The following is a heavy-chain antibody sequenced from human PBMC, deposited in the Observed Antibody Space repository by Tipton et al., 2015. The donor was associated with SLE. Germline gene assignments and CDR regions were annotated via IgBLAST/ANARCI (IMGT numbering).Heavy chain of an antibody. J-gene: IGHJ5*02. CDR3: ARGVTIFGVVIIFNWFDP. CDR1: GFSISSNYY. D-gene: IGHD3-3*01. Sequence: TLSLTCVVSGFSISSNYYWGWIRQPPGKGLEWIGSFYHSGSTYYNPSLKSRVTISVDTSKNQFSLKLSSVTAADTAVYYCARGVTIFGVVIIFNWFDPWGQGTLVTVSS. V-gene: IGHV4-38-2*01. CDR2: FYHSGST.